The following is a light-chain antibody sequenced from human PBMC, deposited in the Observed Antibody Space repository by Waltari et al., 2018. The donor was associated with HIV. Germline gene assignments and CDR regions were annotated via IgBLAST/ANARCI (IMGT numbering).Light chain of an antibody. J-gene: IGLJ1*01. CDR3: AAWDDSLNGQGV. V-gene: IGLV1-44*01. CDR1: NSNTGSNT. CDR2: GNN. Sequence: QSVLTQPPSASGTPGHRVTISCSGSNSNTGSNTVNWYQQVPGMAPKLVIYGNNQRPPGVSDRFSGSKSGTSASLAISGLQSEDEADYYCAAWDDSLNGQGVFGTGTRVTVL.